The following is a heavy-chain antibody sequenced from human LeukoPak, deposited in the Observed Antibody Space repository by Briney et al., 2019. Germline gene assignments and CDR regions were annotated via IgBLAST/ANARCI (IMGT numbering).Heavy chain of an antibody. CDR1: GFTFGAYC. J-gene: IGHJ6*02. Sequence: GRSLRLSCAASGFTFGAYCMHWVRQPPGKGLEWVSAISWNSDTIHYADSVRGRFTISRDNAKNTLYLQMNSLKVEDTAFYFCTKDISSGRPAPYGMDVWGHGTTVTVSS. CDR3: TKDISSGRPAPYGMDV. D-gene: IGHD3-10*01. CDR2: ISWNSDTI. V-gene: IGHV3-9*01.